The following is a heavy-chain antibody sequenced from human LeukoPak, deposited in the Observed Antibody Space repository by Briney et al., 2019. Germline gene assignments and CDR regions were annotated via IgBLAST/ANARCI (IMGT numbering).Heavy chain of an antibody. D-gene: IGHD3-16*02. Sequence: GGSLRLSCAASGFTFSSYAMHWVRQAPGKGLEYVSAISSNGGSTYYANSVKGRFTISRDNSKNTLYLQMGSLRAEDMAVYYCAKEGIMITFGGVIGYFDYWGQGTLVTVSS. CDR2: ISSNGGST. CDR3: AKEGIMITFGGVIGYFDY. J-gene: IGHJ4*02. CDR1: GFTFSSYA. V-gene: IGHV3-64*01.